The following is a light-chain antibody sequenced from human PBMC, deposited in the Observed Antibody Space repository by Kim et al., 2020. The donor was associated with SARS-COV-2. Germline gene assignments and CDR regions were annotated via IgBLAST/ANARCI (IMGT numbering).Light chain of an antibody. CDR1: SSDIAAYNY. J-gene: IGLJ1*01. Sequence: GQSVTISCTGASSDIAAYNYVSWYQQHPGKAPKLMIYDVSERPSGVPHRFSGSKSGDTASLTISGLQTEDEADYYCSSFSSSSRYVFGTGTKVTVL. CDR3: SSFSSSSRYV. CDR2: DVS. V-gene: IGLV2-14*03.